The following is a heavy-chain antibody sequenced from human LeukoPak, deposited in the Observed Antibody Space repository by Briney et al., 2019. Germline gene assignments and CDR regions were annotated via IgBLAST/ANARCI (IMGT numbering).Heavy chain of an antibody. CDR1: GYTFSDYY. Sequence: ASVKVSSKASGYTFSDYYIHFVRQAPGQGLEWMGRINPNSGVTNYAQKFQVRVTMTRDTSINTAYMQLSSLTSDDTAVYFCAKGFMSAAGPFDYWGQGTLVTVSS. CDR3: AKGFMSAAGPFDY. V-gene: IGHV1-2*06. D-gene: IGHD6-13*01. CDR2: INPNSGVT. J-gene: IGHJ4*02.